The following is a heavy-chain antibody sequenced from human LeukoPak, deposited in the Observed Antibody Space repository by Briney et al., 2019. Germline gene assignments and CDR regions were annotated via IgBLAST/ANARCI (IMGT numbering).Heavy chain of an antibody. CDR3: ARHRRYYYDSSGYYSHYYYYYMDV. CDR2: INHSGST. V-gene: IGHV4-34*01. D-gene: IGHD3-22*01. CDR1: GGSFSGYY. J-gene: IGHJ6*03. Sequence: SETLSLTCAVYGGSFSGYYWSWIRQPPGKGQEWIGEINHSGSTNDNPSLKSRVTISVDTSKNQFSLKLSSVTAADTAVYYCARHRRYYYDSSGYYSHYYYYYMDVWGKGTTVTISS.